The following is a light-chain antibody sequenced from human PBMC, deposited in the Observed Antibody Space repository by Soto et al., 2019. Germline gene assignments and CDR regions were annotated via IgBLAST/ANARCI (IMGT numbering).Light chain of an antibody. V-gene: IGLV1-40*01. Sequence: QSVLTQPPPVSGAPGQRVTISCTGSSSNIGAGYDVNWYQQLPETAPKLLIFGDSNRPSGVPDRFSGSKSGTSASLVITGLQADDEADYYCQSNDNGLSGSDVFGTGTKVTV. CDR2: GDS. CDR1: SSNIGAGYD. J-gene: IGLJ1*01. CDR3: QSNDNGLSGSDV.